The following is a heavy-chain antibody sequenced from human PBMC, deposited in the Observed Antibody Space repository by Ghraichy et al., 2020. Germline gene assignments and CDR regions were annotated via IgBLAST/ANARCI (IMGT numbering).Heavy chain of an antibody. D-gene: IGHD5-12*01. V-gene: IGHV1-69*13. CDR2: IIPIFGTA. Sequence: SVKVSCKASGGTFSSYAISWVRQAPGQGLEWMGGIIPIFGTANYAQKFQGRVTITADESTSTAYMELSSLRSEDTAVYYCARTLIVATRYYYYGMDVWGQGTTVTVSS. CDR3: ARTLIVATRYYYYGMDV. J-gene: IGHJ6*02. CDR1: GGTFSSYA.